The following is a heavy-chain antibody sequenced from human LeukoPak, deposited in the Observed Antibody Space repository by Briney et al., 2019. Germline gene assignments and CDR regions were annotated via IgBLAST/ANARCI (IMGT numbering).Heavy chain of an antibody. D-gene: IGHD4-23*01. CDR1: GYTFTGYY. CDR2: INPNSGGT. Sequence: ASVKVSCKASGYTFTGYYMHWVRQAPGQGLEWMGWINPNSGGTNYARKFQGRVTMTRDTSISTAYMELSRLRSDDTAVYYCARDPPNDYGVNDAFDIWGQGTMVTVSS. J-gene: IGHJ3*02. CDR3: ARDPPNDYGVNDAFDI. V-gene: IGHV1-2*02.